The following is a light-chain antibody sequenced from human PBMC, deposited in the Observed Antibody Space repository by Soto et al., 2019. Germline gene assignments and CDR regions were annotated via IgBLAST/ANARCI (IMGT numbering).Light chain of an antibody. J-gene: IGKJ1*01. CDR1: QRVSSSY. CDR3: QQYVSTVPWT. Sequence: EIVLTQSPGTLSFSPGERATLSCRASQRVSSSYLAWYQQKPGQAPRLLIYGASTRPSGIPDRFIGSGSGTDFTLTISRLEPEDGAVYDCQQYVSTVPWTFGHGTKVEI. V-gene: IGKV3-20*01. CDR2: GAS.